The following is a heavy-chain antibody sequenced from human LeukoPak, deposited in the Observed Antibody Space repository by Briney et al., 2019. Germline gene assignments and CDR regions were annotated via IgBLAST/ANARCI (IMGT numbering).Heavy chain of an antibody. D-gene: IGHD3-22*01. CDR2: INSDGSST. CDR3: ARASYYYDSSGYS. J-gene: IGHJ5*02. Sequence: GGPLRLSCAASGLTFSSYWMHWLRQAPGKGLVWLSRINSDGSSTSYADSVKGRFTISRDNAKNTLYLQMNSLRVEDTAVYYCARASYYYDSSGYSWGQGTLVTVSS. V-gene: IGHV3-74*01. CDR1: GLTFSSYW.